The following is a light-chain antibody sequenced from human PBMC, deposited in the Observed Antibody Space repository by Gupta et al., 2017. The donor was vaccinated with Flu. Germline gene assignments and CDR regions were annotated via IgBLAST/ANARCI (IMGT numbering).Light chain of an antibody. J-gene: IGLJ2*01. CDR1: SRNNVGYHP. Sequence: ITWSTASRNNVGYHPVSWYQQHPGKDPQRVMFDVSNRPSGVSARVSGSKSGDKASLKISGLQAEDEADDFCSLSDSTTNLFVFGGGTKLPVL. V-gene: IGLV2-14*04. CDR2: DVS. CDR3: SLSDSTTNLFV.